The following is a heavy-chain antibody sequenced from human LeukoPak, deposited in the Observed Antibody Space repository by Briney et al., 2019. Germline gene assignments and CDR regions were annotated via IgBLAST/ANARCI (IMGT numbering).Heavy chain of an antibody. Sequence: PGGSLRLSCVASGFTFSSYAMSWVRQAPGKGLEWVSAISGSGVTTHYAGSVKGRFSISRDNSKNTLYLQMNSLRAEDTAVYYCAKAPTPIQVTTLGYWGQGTLVTVSS. CDR2: ISGSGVTT. J-gene: IGHJ4*02. CDR1: GFTFSSYA. V-gene: IGHV3-23*01. CDR3: AKAPTPIQVTTLGY. D-gene: IGHD4-23*01.